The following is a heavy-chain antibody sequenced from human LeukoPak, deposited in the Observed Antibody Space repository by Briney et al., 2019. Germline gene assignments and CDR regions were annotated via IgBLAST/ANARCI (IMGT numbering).Heavy chain of an antibody. J-gene: IGHJ4*02. D-gene: IGHD3-22*01. CDR3: ARYDNSGYYHFDY. CDR1: GGSNSSDS. V-gene: IGHV4-59*08. Sequence: PSETLSLTCTVSGGSNSSDSWSWIRQPPGKGLEWIGYISYGGSTNYNPSLKSRVTISVDTSKNQSSLNLSSVTAADTAVYYCARYDNSGYYHFDYWGQGNLVTVSS. CDR2: ISYGGST.